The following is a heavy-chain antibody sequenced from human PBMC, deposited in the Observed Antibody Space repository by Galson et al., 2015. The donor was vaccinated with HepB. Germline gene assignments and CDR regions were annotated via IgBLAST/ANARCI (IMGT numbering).Heavy chain of an antibody. CDR3: AREAYCDLWSLFDV. CDR1: GFTFSHYK. D-gene: IGHD3-3*01. Sequence: SLRLSCAASGFTFSHYKMNWVLQAPGKGLEWVSYVSSSDGTVYYADSVRGRFTISRDNAKNSLYLQMNSLRADDTAVYYCAREAYCDLWSLFDVWGHGTLVTVSS. V-gene: IGHV3-48*01. CDR2: VSSSDGTV. J-gene: IGHJ4*01.